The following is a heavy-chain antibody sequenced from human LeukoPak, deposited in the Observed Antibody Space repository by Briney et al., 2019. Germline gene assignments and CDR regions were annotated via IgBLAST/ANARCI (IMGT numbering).Heavy chain of an antibody. CDR1: GFTFSSYA. D-gene: IGHD5-24*01. V-gene: IGHV3-23*01. CDR3: ASGGRDGRFDY. CDR2: ISGSGGST. J-gene: IGHJ4*02. Sequence: GGSLRLSCAASGFTFSSYAMSWVRQAPGKGLEWVSAISGSGGSTYYADSVKGRFTISRDNSKNTLYLQMNSLRAEDTAVNYCASGGRDGRFDYWGQGTLVTVSS.